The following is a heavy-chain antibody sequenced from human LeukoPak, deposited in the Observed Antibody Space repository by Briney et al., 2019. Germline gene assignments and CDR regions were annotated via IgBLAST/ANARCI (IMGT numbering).Heavy chain of an antibody. CDR3: ARDSCSSTSCEPYYYYGMDV. CDR1: GGTFSSYA. D-gene: IGHD2-2*01. J-gene: IGHJ6*02. V-gene: IGHV1-69*04. Sequence: ASVKVSCKASGGTFSSYAISWVRQAPGQGLEWMGRIIPILGIANYVQKFQGRVTITADKSTSTAYMELSSLRSEDTAVYYCARDSCSSTSCEPYYYYGMDVWGQGTTVTVSS. CDR2: IIPILGIA.